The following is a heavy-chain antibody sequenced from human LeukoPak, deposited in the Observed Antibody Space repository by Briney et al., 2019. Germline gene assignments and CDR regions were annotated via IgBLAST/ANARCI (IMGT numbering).Heavy chain of an antibody. CDR1: GGSISSYY. J-gene: IGHJ5*02. D-gene: IGHD2-2*01. CDR2: IYTSGST. V-gene: IGHV4-4*07. CDR3: ARERGLQIVVVPAARGLRFDP. Sequence: PSETLSLTCTVSGGSISSYYWSWIRQPAGKGLEWIGRIYTSGSTNYNPSLTSRVTMSVDTSKNQFSLKLSSVTAADTAVYYCARERGLQIVVVPAARGLRFDPWGQGTLVTVSS.